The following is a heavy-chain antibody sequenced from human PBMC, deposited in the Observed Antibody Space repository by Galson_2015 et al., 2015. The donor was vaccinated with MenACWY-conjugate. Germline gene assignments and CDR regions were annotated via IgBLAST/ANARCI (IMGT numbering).Heavy chain of an antibody. Sequence: SLRLSCAASGFTFSIYAMHWVRQAPGKGLEWVAVMSYDGTIQYYADSVNGRFTISRDNSKNTLSLQMNSPRAEDTAVYYCASAYCRSSSTSTCTNHFQYWGQGTLVTVSS. CDR1: GFTFSIYA. D-gene: IGHD2-2*01. CDR2: MSYDGTIQ. CDR3: ASAYCRSSSTSTCTNHFQY. V-gene: IGHV3-30*01. J-gene: IGHJ1*01.